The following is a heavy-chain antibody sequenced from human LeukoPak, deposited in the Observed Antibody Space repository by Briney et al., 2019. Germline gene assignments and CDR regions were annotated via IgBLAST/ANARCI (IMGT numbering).Heavy chain of an antibody. CDR3: ARRTYSSSSYYFDY. CDR2: ISTSGGNA. CDR1: ELTISSCC. Sequence: GGTLRITCAASELTISSCCMNWVRQAPAKGMDRLSVISTSGGNAYYTDSVKGQFTISRDNSKNRLYLQMNRLRAEDTAVYYRARRTYSSSSYYFDYWGQGTLVTVSS. J-gene: IGHJ4*02. D-gene: IGHD6-13*01. V-gene: IGHV3-23*01.